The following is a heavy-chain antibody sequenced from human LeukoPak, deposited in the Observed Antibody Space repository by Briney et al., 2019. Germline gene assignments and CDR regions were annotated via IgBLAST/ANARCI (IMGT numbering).Heavy chain of an antibody. CDR2: ISGSSSYI. Sequence: GGSLRLSCAASGFTFSSYSMNWVRQAPGKGLEWVSSISGSSSYIYYADSVKGRFTISRDNAKNSLYLQMNSLRAEDTAVYYCARDTYCGGDCYSNYFDYWGQGTLVTVSS. V-gene: IGHV3-21*01. J-gene: IGHJ4*02. D-gene: IGHD2-21*02. CDR1: GFTFSSYS. CDR3: ARDTYCGGDCYSNYFDY.